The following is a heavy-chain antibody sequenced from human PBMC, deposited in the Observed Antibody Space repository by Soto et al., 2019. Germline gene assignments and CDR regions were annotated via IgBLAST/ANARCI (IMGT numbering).Heavy chain of an antibody. CDR2: IIPILGIA. CDR3: ARALSGYDYDSDY. CDR1: GGTFGSYT. V-gene: IGHV1-69*02. Sequence: SVKVSCKASGGTFGSYTIRWVRQAPGQGLEWMGRIIPILGIANYAQKFQGRVTITADKSTSTAYMELSSLRSEDTAVYYCARALSGYDYDSDYWGQGTLVTVSS. D-gene: IGHD5-12*01. J-gene: IGHJ4*02.